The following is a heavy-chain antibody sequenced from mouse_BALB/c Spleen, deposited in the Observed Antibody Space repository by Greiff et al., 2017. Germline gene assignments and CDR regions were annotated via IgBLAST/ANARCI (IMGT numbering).Heavy chain of an antibody. D-gene: IGHD2-4*01. V-gene: IGHV1-53*01. CDR2: INPSNGGT. CDR3: ALSTMITTFFAY. J-gene: IGHJ3*01. CDR1: GYTFTSYY. Sequence: QVQLQQSGAELVKPGASVKLSCKASGYTFTSYYMYWVKQRPGQGLEWIGEINPSNGGTNFNEKFKSKATLTADKSSSTAYMQLSSLTSEDSAVYFCALSTMITTFFAYWGQGTLVTVSA.